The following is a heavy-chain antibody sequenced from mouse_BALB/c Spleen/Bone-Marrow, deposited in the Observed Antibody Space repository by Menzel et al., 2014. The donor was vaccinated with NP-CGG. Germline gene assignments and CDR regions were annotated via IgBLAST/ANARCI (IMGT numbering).Heavy chain of an antibody. CDR3: ARYYYGSSYFDY. D-gene: IGHD1-1*01. J-gene: IGHJ2*01. CDR2: IDPANGNT. CDR1: GFNIKDTY. Sequence: EVQLQQSGAELVKPGASVMLSCTASGFNIKDTYMHWVKQRPEQGLEWIGRIDPANGNTKYDPKFQGKATITADTSSNTAYLQLSSLTSGDTAVYYCARYYYGSSYFDYWGQGTTLTVSS. V-gene: IGHV14-3*02.